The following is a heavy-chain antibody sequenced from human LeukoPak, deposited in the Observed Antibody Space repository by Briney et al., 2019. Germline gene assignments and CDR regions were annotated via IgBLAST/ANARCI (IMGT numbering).Heavy chain of an antibody. CDR1: GGSISDTTYY. CDR2: IYYSGNI. CDR3: ARHVLKMVRGITHFDY. V-gene: IGHV4-39*01. D-gene: IGHD3-10*01. Sequence: PSETLSLTCTVSGGSISDTTYYWGWLRQSPGKGLEWIGSIYYSGNIYYNPYLKSRVTISVDTSKNQFSLKVNSVTAADTSVYYCARHVLKMVRGITHFDYWGQGTLVTVSS. J-gene: IGHJ4*02.